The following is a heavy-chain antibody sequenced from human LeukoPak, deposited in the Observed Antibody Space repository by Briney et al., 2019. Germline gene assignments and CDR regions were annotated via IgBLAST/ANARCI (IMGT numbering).Heavy chain of an antibody. V-gene: IGHV3-33*01. J-gene: IGHJ4*02. Sequence: PGGSLRLSCAASGFTFSSYGMHWVRQAPGKGLEWVAVIWYDGSNKYYADSVKGRFTISRDNSKNTLYLQMNSLRAEDTAVYYCARSPVEMAHAGFDYWGQGTLVTVSS. CDR2: IWYDGSNK. D-gene: IGHD5-24*01. CDR3: ARSPVEMAHAGFDY. CDR1: GFTFSSYG.